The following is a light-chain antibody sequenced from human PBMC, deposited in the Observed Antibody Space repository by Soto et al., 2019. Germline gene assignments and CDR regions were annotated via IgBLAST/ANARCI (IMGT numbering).Light chain of an antibody. Sequence: QSVLTQPPSASGTPGQRVTISCSGSSSNIGSNYVYWYQQLPGTAPKLLIYRNNQRPSGVPDRFSGSKSGTSASLAISGLQSEDEADYYCAAWDDSGFYVFGTGTKVTVL. V-gene: IGLV1-47*01. CDR1: SSNIGSNY. CDR2: RNN. J-gene: IGLJ1*01. CDR3: AAWDDSGFYV.